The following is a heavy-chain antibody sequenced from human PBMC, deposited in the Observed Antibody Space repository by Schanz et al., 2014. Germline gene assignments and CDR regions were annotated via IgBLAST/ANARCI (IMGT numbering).Heavy chain of an antibody. CDR2: IYIGGNT. CDR1: GFSVGNKY. V-gene: IGHV3-66*01. D-gene: IGHD1-1*01. CDR3: ARDRRNADLDY. Sequence: EVPLVESGGGLVQPGGSLRLSCAASGFSVGNKYMNWVRQAPGKGLEWVSFIYIGGNTYYADSVKGRFTISRDNSKNTVYIQMNSLRAEDTALYYCARDRRNADLDYWGQGTLVTVSS. J-gene: IGHJ4*02.